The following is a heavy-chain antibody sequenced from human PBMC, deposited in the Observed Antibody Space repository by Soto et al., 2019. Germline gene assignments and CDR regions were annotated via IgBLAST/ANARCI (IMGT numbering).Heavy chain of an antibody. Sequence: SETLSLTCTVSGGSISSYYWSWIRQPPGKGLEWIGYIYYSGSTNYNPSLKSRVTISVDTSKNQFSLKLSSVTAADTAVYYCARLGYDYVWGSYHIDYWGQGTLVTVS. CDR1: GGSISSYY. CDR3: ARLGYDYVWGSYHIDY. V-gene: IGHV4-59*08. J-gene: IGHJ4*02. D-gene: IGHD3-16*02. CDR2: IYYSGST.